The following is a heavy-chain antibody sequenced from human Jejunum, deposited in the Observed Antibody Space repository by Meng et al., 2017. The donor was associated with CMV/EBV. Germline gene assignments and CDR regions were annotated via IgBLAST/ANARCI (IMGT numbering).Heavy chain of an antibody. D-gene: IGHD2-15*01. Sequence: VRLPESGQVLVKPSHPLSLNCPVSGGSISNADYCWSWIRQPPGKGLEWIGYIYYSGSTYYNPSLKSRVTMSVDTSKNQFSLKLSSVTDADTVVYYCARVGACSGGSCYFRLFDYWGQGMLVTVSS. J-gene: IGHJ4*02. CDR3: ARVGACSGGSCYFRLFDY. CDR2: IYYSGST. CDR1: GGSISNADYC. V-gene: IGHV4-30-4*01.